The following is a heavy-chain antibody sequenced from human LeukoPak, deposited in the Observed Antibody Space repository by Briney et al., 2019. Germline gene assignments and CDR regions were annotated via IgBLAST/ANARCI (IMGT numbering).Heavy chain of an antibody. D-gene: IGHD4-17*01. J-gene: IGHJ4*02. CDR3: TRGSYGDYEY. CDR2: IDPSSTYI. CDR1: RFTFSSYT. V-gene: IGHV3-21*01. Sequence: GGSPRLSCSASRFTFSSYTMNWVRQAPGKGLEWVSSIDPSSTYIYYADSVKGRFTISRDSAQNSLYLQMNSLRAEDTAVYYCTRGSYGDYEYWGQGTLVTVSS.